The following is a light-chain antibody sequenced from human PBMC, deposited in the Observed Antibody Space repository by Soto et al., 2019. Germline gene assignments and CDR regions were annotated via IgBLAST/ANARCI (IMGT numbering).Light chain of an antibody. J-gene: IGLJ3*02. V-gene: IGLV2-14*01. CDR3: SSYTTSTTQV. CDR1: SSDIGRFDY. Sequence: QSALTQPVSVSASPGQSITISCAGTSSDIGRFDYVSWYQHHPGNAPKLVISAVSRRSSGISARFSGSKSGNTATLTISGLQAEDEADYYCSSYTTSTTQVFGGGTKVTVL. CDR2: AVS.